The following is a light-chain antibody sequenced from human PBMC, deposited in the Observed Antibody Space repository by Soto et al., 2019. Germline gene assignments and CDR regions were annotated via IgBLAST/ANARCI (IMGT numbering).Light chain of an antibody. J-gene: IGKJ2*01. Sequence: DIQMTQSPSSLSTSVGDRVTITCRASQYINNYLNWYQQKPGKAPKLLIFAAYNLQSEVPSRFSGSGSGTDFTLTISSLQPEDFATYYCQQRYSTPPYTFGQGTKLDMK. CDR2: AAY. V-gene: IGKV1-39*01. CDR1: QYINNY. CDR3: QQRYSTPPYT.